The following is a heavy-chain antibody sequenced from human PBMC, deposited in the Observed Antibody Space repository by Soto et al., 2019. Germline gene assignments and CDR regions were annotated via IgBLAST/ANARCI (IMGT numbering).Heavy chain of an antibody. Sequence: SETLSLTCTVSGGSISSGGYYWSWIRQHPGKGLEWIGYIYYSGSTYYNPSLKSRVTISVDTSKNQFSLKLSSVTAADTAVYYCATGYCSGGSCPYDYYYYMAVWGKGTTVTGS. CDR1: GGSISSGGYY. D-gene: IGHD2-15*01. J-gene: IGHJ6*03. CDR3: ATGYCSGGSCPYDYYYYMAV. V-gene: IGHV4-31*03. CDR2: IYYSGST.